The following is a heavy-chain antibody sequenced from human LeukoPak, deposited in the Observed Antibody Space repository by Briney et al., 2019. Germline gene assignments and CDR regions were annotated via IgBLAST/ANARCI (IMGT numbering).Heavy chain of an antibody. J-gene: IGHJ4*02. Sequence: SETLSLTCAVYGGSFSGYYWSWIRQPPGKGLEWIGEINHSGSTNYNPSLKSRVTISVDTSKNQFSLKLSSVTAADTAVYYCARALSSSPEHYFDYWGQGTLVTVSS. V-gene: IGHV4-34*01. CDR3: ARALSSSPEHYFDY. CDR1: GGSFSGYY. D-gene: IGHD6-6*01. CDR2: INHSGST.